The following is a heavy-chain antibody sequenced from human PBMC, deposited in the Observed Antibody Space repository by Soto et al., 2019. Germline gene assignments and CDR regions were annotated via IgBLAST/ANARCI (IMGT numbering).Heavy chain of an antibody. CDR1: GFTFSMYS. D-gene: IGHD2-21*02. Sequence: GGSLRLSCGVSGFTFSMYSMSWVRQSPGKGLEWVAKIPQDGVDGHYADSVKGRFIISRDNDKNSLHLQLNNLRAEDTAVYYCARDHLILPAHDFFYGSDVWGRGATVTVSS. CDR3: ARDHLILPAHDFFYGSDV. V-gene: IGHV3-7*03. J-gene: IGHJ6*02. CDR2: IPQDGVDG.